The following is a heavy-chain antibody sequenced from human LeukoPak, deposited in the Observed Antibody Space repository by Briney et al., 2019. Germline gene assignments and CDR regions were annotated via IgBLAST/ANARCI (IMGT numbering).Heavy chain of an antibody. CDR2: IYHSGST. V-gene: IGHV4-30-2*01. Sequence: SQTLSLTCTVSGGSISSGVYYWSWLRQPPGKGLEWIGYIYHSGSTYYNPSLKSRVTISVDRSKNQFSLKLSSVTAADTAVYYCARAYDSRDAFDIWGQGTMVTVSS. CDR3: ARAYDSRDAFDI. CDR1: GGSISSGVYY. J-gene: IGHJ3*02. D-gene: IGHD4-11*01.